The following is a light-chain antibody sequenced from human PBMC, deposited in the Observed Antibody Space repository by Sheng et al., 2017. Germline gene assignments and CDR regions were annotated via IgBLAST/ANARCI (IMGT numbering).Light chain of an antibody. Sequence: DIQMTQSPSTLSASVGDRVTLTCRASQTITSWLAWYQQKPGKAPRLLIYKASSLESGVPSRFSGSGSGTEFTLTISSLQPDDFATYYCQQYNSYSRTFGQGT. J-gene: IGKJ1*01. CDR2: KAS. V-gene: IGKV1-5*03. CDR1: QTITSW. CDR3: QQYNSYSRT.